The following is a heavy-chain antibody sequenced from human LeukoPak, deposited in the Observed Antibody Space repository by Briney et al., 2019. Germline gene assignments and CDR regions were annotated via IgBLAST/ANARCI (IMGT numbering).Heavy chain of an antibody. J-gene: IGHJ4*02. V-gene: IGHV4-34*01. Sequence: SETLSLTCAVYGGSFSGYYWSWIRQPPGKGLEWIGEINHSGSTNYNPSLKSRVTISVDTSKNQFSLKLSSVTAADTAVYYCARHVMGSWLQNFDYWGQGTLVTVPS. CDR2: INHSGST. D-gene: IGHD5-24*01. CDR1: GGSFSGYY. CDR3: ARHVMGSWLQNFDY.